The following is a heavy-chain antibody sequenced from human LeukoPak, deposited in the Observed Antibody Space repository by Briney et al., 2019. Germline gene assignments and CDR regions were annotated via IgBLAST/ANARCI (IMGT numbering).Heavy chain of an antibody. CDR1: GDIFNSYS. CDR3: ARVGRSRGALPNFYYYMDV. D-gene: IGHD1-26*01. Sequence: SVKVSCKASGDIFNSYSVSWVRQAPGQGLVWMGGIIPMFGSTNYAQKFEGRVTITTDQSTTTVYMELTSLTSEDTAVYYCARVGRSRGALPNFYYYMDVWGKGTTVTVSS. J-gene: IGHJ6*03. V-gene: IGHV1-69*05. CDR2: IIPMFGST.